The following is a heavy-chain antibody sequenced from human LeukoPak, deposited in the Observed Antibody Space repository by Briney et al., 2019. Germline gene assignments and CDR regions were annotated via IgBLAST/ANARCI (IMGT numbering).Heavy chain of an antibody. J-gene: IGHJ1*01. CDR3: EREDYCSGGSCYSGYFQH. Sequence: SETLSLTCTVSGDSISAYYWSWIRQPPGKGLEWIGYIYYSGTTNYNPSLKSRVTISVDTSKNQFSLKLSSVTAADTAVYYWEREDYCSGGSCYSGYFQHWGQGTLVTVSS. D-gene: IGHD2-15*01. V-gene: IGHV4-59*01. CDR1: GDSISAYY. CDR2: IYYSGTT.